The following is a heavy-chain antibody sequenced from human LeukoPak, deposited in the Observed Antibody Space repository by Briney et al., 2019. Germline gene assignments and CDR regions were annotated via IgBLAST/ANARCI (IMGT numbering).Heavy chain of an antibody. CDR3: AREGKLYDYVWGSYRSVAFDI. D-gene: IGHD3-16*02. Sequence: GASVKVSCKASGYTFTSYGISWVRQAPGQGLEWMGWISAYNGNTNYAQKLQGRVTMTTDTSTSTAYMELRSLRSDDTAVYYCAREGKLYDYVWGSYRSVAFDIWGQGTMVTVSS. CDR1: GYTFTSYG. CDR2: ISAYNGNT. V-gene: IGHV1-18*01. J-gene: IGHJ3*02.